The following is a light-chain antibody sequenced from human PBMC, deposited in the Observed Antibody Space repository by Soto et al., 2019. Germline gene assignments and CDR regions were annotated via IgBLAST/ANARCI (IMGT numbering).Light chain of an antibody. J-gene: IGKJ1*01. CDR2: DAS. CDR1: QSISSW. CDR3: QQYDTYSLT. Sequence: DIQMTQSPSTLSASVGDRVTITCRASQSISSWLAWYQQKPGKAPKLLIFDASSLQSGVPSRFSGSGSGTEFTLTIRSLQPDDFATYYCQQYDTYSLTFGQGTKVEIQ. V-gene: IGKV1-5*01.